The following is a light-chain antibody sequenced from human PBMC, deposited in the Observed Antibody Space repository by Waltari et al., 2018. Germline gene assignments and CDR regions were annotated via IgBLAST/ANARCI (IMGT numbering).Light chain of an antibody. CDR3: QQSDT. CDR2: DAS. CDR1: QDISNF. J-gene: IGKJ2*01. Sequence: DIQMTQSPSSLSASVGERVTITCQASQDISNFLNWYQQKPGKAPKLLIYDASNLETGVPSRFSGSGSGTDFTFSISSPQPEDFATYYCQQSDTFGQGTRLEIK. V-gene: IGKV1-33*01.